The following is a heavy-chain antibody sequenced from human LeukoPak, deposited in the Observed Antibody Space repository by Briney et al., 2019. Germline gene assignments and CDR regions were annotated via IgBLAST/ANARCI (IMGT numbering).Heavy chain of an antibody. CDR1: GGTFSSYA. D-gene: IGHD2-2*01. J-gene: IGHJ5*02. CDR2: IIPIFGTA. Sequence: VASVKVSCKASGGTFSSYAISWVRQAPGQGLEWMGGIIPIFGTANYAQKFQGRVTITTDESTSTAYMELSSLRSEDTAVYYCARDRRRSTFFNWFDPWGQGTLVTVSS. CDR3: ARDRRRSTFFNWFDP. V-gene: IGHV1-69*05.